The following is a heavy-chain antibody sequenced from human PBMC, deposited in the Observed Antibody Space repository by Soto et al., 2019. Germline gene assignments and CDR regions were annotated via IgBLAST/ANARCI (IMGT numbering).Heavy chain of an antibody. J-gene: IGHJ4*02. V-gene: IGHV3-23*01. CDR3: ARDHGGYLTGIDY. D-gene: IGHD3-22*01. CDR1: GFPFSNYA. CDR2: IRGSGENT. Sequence: GSLGLSSAASGFPFSNYAMSWVRKAPGKGLEWVSGIRGSGENTYYADSVKGRFTISRDNSKNSLYLQMNSLRDEDTAVYYCARDHGGYLTGIDYWGQGTLVTVPS.